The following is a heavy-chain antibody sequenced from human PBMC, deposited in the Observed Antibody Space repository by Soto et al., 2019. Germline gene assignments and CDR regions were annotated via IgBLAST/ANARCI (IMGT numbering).Heavy chain of an antibody. D-gene: IGHD3-10*01. CDR2: IYYSGIT. J-gene: IGHJ6*03. CDR1: GGSISSSSDY. CDR3: ARRALRGDGSGSYEAYYYYMDV. V-gene: IGHV4-39*01. Sequence: SETLSLTCTVSGGSISSSSDYWGWIRQRPGKGLEWIGSIYYSGITDYNPSLKRRVTISVDTSKDQFSLKLSSVTAADTAVYYCARRALRGDGSGSYEAYYYYMDVWGKGTTVTVS.